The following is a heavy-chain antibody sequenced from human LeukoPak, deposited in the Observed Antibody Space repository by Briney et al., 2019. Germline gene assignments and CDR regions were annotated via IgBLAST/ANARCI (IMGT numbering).Heavy chain of an antibody. CDR2: INPNSGGT. CDR1: GYTFTGYY. J-gene: IGHJ4*02. V-gene: IGHV1-2*02. D-gene: IGHD2-2*01. CDR3: ARQERYCSSTSCYDFDY. Sequence: GASVKVSCKASGYTFTGYYMHWVRQAPGQGLEWMGWINPNSGGTNYAQKFQGRVTMTRDTSISTAYVELSRLRSDDTAVYYCARQERYCSSTSCYDFDYWGRGTLVTVSS.